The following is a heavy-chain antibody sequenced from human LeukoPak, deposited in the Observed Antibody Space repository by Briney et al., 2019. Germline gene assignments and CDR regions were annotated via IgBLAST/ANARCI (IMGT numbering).Heavy chain of an antibody. D-gene: IGHD3-10*01. CDR3: ARNYYGSGSYYYYYYGMDV. CDR1: GYTFTGYY. CDR2: INPNSGGT. Sequence: ASVKVSCKASGYTFTGYYMRWVRQAPGQGLEWMRWINPNSGGTNYAQKFQGWVTMTRDTSISTAYMELSRLRSDDTAVYYCARNYYGSGSYYYYYYGMDVWGQGTTVTVSS. V-gene: IGHV1-2*04. J-gene: IGHJ6*02.